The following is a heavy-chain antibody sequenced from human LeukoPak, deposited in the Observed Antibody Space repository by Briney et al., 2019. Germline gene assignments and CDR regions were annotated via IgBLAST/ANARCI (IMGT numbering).Heavy chain of an antibody. D-gene: IGHD2-21*02. Sequence: PGRSLILSCAASGFSFGGYALHWVRQAPGKGLEWVASISWNSGDIVHADSVKGRFTISRDNAKNSLYLQMDSLRTEDTALYYCVKSGGYATAIRYFDLWGRGTLVTVSS. CDR1: GFSFGGYA. J-gene: IGHJ2*01. CDR3: VKSGGYATAIRYFDL. CDR2: ISWNSGDI. V-gene: IGHV3-9*01.